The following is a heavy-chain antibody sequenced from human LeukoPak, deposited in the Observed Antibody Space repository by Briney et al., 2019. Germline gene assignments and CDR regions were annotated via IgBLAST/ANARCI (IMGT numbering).Heavy chain of an antibody. CDR1: GGTFSSYA. V-gene: IGHV1-69*06. D-gene: IGHD3-10*01. Sequence: SVKVSCKASGGTFSSYAISWVRQAPGQGLEWMGGIIPIFGTANYAQKFQGRVTITADKSTSTAYMELSSLRSEDTAVYYCAREGWYYGSGSYYHPHYFDYWGQGTLVTVSS. J-gene: IGHJ4*02. CDR3: AREGWYYGSGSYYHPHYFDY. CDR2: IIPIFGTA.